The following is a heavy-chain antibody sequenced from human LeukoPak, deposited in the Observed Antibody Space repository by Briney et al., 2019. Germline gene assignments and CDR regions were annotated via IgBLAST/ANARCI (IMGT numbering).Heavy chain of an antibody. CDR3: ARAVDYGDLYAPYYYYYMDV. CDR2: MNPNSGNT. V-gene: IGHV1-8*01. Sequence: ASVKVSCKASGYTFTSYDINWVRQATGQGLEWMGWMNPNSGNTGYAQKFQGRVTMTRNTSISTAYMELSSLRSEDTAVYYCARAVDYGDLYAPYYYYYMDVWGKGPTVTVSS. CDR1: GYTFTSYD. D-gene: IGHD4-17*01. J-gene: IGHJ6*03.